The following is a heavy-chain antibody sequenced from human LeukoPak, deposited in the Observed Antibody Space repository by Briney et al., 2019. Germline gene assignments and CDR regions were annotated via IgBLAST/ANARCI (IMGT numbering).Heavy chain of an antibody. CDR1: GYTFISYG. CDR2: ISPYNGNT. J-gene: IGHJ4*02. CDR3: ARAQRRDGYNPRDDY. Sequence: ASVKVSCKASGYTFISYGISWVRQAPGQGLEWMGWISPYNGNTNYAQKLQGRVTMTTDTPTSTAYMELRSLSSDDTAVYYCARAQRRDGYNPRDDYWGQGTLVTVSS. D-gene: IGHD5-24*01. V-gene: IGHV1-18*01.